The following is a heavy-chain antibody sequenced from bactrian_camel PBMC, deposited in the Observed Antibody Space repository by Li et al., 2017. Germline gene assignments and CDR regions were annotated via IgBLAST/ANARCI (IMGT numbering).Heavy chain of an antibody. Sequence: HVQLVESGGGSVQVGGSLRLSCVASGDTMGRYCLGWFRQIPDKEREVVAAIDSDGSTTYTDSVKGRFTISKDNAKHILYLEMTDLKPEDTAMYYCAARGGFGSCTLDTRSSPFGYWGQGTQVTVS. J-gene: IGHJ6*01. CDR3: AARGGFGSCTLDTRSSPFGY. D-gene: IGHD2*01. CDR2: IDSDGST. CDR1: GDTMGRYC. V-gene: IGHV3S55*01.